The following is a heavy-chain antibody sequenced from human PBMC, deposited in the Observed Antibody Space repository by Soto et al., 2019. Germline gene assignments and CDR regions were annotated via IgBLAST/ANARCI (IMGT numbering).Heavy chain of an antibody. J-gene: IGHJ6*02. D-gene: IGHD4-17*01. V-gene: IGHV3-11*04. CDR1: GFSFSDFY. CDR3: ARLDDDYGDPLSPYYYYGMDV. Sequence: TGGSLRLSCEASGFSFSDFYMSWIRQSPQKGLECIGYISTSGNTKFYADSVKGRFTISRDSSKKSLDLQMNSLTDGDTAVYFCARLDDDYGDPLSPYYYYGMDVWGQGTTVTVSS. CDR2: ISTSGNTK.